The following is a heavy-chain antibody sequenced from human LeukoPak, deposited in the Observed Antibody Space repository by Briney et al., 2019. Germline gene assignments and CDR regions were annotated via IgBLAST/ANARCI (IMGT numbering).Heavy chain of an antibody. Sequence: GASVKVSCKASGGTFSSYAISWVRQAPGQGLEWMGGIIPIFGTANYAQKFQGRVTITTDESTSTAYMELSSLRSEDTAVYYCARGPRYFDWLGYYYMDVWGKGTTVTVSS. CDR1: GGTFSSYA. CDR3: ARGPRYFDWLGYYYMDV. V-gene: IGHV1-69*05. D-gene: IGHD3-9*01. J-gene: IGHJ6*03. CDR2: IIPIFGTA.